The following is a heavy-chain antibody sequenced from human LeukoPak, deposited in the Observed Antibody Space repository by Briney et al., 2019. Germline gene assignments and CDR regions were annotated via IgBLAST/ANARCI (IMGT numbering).Heavy chain of an antibody. J-gene: IGHJ5*02. Sequence: GGSLRLSCAASGFTFSSYSMNWVRQAPGKGLEWVSYISSSTSPIYYADSVKGRFTISRDNAKNSLYLQMNSLRAEDTAVYYCAKDDNYIRFLSWGQGTLVTVSS. CDR1: GFTFSSYS. V-gene: IGHV3-48*01. D-gene: IGHD3-16*01. CDR2: ISSSTSPI. CDR3: AKDDNYIRFLS.